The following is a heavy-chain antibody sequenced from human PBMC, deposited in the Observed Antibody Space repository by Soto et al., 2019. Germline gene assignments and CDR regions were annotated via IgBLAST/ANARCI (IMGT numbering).Heavy chain of an antibody. V-gene: IGHV1-18*04. J-gene: IGHJ4*02. D-gene: IGHD3-22*01. CDR2: IGPYNGNT. CDR3: ARGKYFYDNSGWGIFDY. CDR1: GFTFRSNG. Sequence: QVQMEQSGAEVKKPGASVKVSCKTSGFTFRSNGIVWVRQAPGQRLEWMGWIGPYNGNTRYAQKVQGRVTLTTDVSTTTAYMELRGLRSDDTAVYYCARGKYFYDNSGWGIFDYWGQGTLVTVSS.